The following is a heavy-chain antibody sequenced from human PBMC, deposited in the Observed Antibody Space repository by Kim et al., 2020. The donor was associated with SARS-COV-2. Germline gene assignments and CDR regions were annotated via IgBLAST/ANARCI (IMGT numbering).Heavy chain of an antibody. CDR2: ISSSSSTI. D-gene: IGHD3-9*01. J-gene: IGHJ5*02. CDR3: ARESGDDILTGYPGEGGTVDP. Sequence: GGSLRLSCAASGFTFSSYSMNWVRQAPGKGLEWVSYISSSSSTIYYADSVKGRFTISRDNAKNSLYLQMNSLRDEDTAVYYCARESGDDILTGYPGEGGTVDPWGQGTLVTVSS. CDR1: GFTFSSYS. V-gene: IGHV3-48*02.